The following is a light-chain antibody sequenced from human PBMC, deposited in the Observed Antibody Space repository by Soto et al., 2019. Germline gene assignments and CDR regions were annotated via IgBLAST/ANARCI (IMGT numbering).Light chain of an antibody. CDR1: SSDVGGYDY. CDR3: SSFGGTYTYV. CDR2: DVS. V-gene: IGLV2-11*01. Sequence: QSALTQPRSVSGSPGQSVTISCTGTSSDVGGYDYVSWYQHHPGKAPKVTIYDVSKRPSGVPDRFSGSKSGNTASLTISGLQADDEADYYCSSFGGTYTYVFGTGTKHTVL. J-gene: IGLJ1*01.